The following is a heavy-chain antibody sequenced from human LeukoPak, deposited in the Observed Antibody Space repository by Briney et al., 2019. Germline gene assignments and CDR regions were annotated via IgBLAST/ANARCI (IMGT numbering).Heavy chain of an antibody. CDR2: IYYSGST. CDR1: GGSVSSGSYY. CDR3: ARDWRGVQQQLAVESGAFDI. J-gene: IGHJ3*02. Sequence: PSETLSLTCTVSGGSVSSGSYYWSWIRQPPGKGLEWIGYIYYSGSTNYNPSLKSRVTISVDTSKNQFSLKLSSVTAADTAVYYCARDWRGVQQQLAVESGAFDIWGQGTMVTVSS. V-gene: IGHV4-61*01. D-gene: IGHD6-13*01.